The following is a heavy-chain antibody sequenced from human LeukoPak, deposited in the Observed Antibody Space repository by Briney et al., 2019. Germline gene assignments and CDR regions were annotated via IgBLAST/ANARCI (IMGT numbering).Heavy chain of an antibody. D-gene: IGHD6-25*01. CDR2: INHSGST. V-gene: IGHV4-34*01. J-gene: IGHJ4*02. CDR3: ARGRRRAPYFDY. Sequence: SETLSLTCAVYGGSFSGYYWSWIRQPPGKGLEWIGEINHSGSTNYNPSLKSRVTISVDTSKNQFSLKLSSVTAADTAVYYCARGRRRAPYFDYWGQGTLVTVSS. CDR1: GGSFSGYY.